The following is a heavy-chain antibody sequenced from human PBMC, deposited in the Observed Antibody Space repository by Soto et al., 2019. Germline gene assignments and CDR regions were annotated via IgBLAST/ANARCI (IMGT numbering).Heavy chain of an antibody. Sequence: SETLSLTGAVSGYSISSSNWWGWIRQPPGKGLEWIGYIYYSGSTYYNPSLKSRVTMSVDTSKNQFSLKLSSVTAVDTAVYYCARTYGSGRARPLDVWGQGTTVTVSS. D-gene: IGHD3-10*01. CDR3: ARTYGSGRARPLDV. J-gene: IGHJ6*02. V-gene: IGHV4-28*01. CDR1: GYSISSSNW. CDR2: IYYSGST.